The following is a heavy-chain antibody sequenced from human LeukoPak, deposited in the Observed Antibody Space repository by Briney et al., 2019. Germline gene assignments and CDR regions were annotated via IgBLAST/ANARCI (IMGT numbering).Heavy chain of an antibody. CDR3: ARHWVVRGFDP. J-gene: IGHJ5*02. CDR2: INHSGST. Sequence: SETLSLTCAVYGGSFSGYYWSWIRHPPGKGLEWIGEINHSGSTNYNPSLKSRVTISVDTSKNQFSLKLSSVTAADTAVYYCARHWVVRGFDPWGQGTLVTVSS. V-gene: IGHV4-34*01. CDR1: GGSFSGYY. D-gene: IGHD3-10*01.